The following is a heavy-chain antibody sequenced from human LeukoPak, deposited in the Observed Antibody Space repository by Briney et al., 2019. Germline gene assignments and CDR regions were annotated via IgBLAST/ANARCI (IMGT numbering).Heavy chain of an antibody. CDR2: ISYSGST. V-gene: IGHV4-59*08. D-gene: IGHD2-21*01. CDR1: GASISSYY. CDR3: ARHLNNCGDDCYIFDY. Sequence: PSETLSLTCTVSGASISSYYWSWIRQPPGKGLEWIGYISYSGSTNYNPSLKSRVTISVDTSKNQFSLRVSSVTAADTAVYYCARHLNNCGDDCYIFDYWGQGTLVTVSS. J-gene: IGHJ4*02.